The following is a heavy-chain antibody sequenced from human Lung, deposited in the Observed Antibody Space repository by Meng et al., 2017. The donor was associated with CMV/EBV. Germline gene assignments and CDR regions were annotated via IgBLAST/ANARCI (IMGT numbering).Heavy chain of an antibody. J-gene: IGHJ6*02. CDR2: ISGSGGST. Sequence: GGSLRLXCAAFGFTSSTYAMSWVRQAPGKGLEWVSAISGSGGSTYYADSVKGRFTISRDDSKNTMYLQMNSLRAEDTAVYYCAKDRTKRGRKESAAGTIIRGYYYYCMAGWXQGTXVTVSS. CDR1: GFTSSTYA. V-gene: IGHV3-23*01. CDR3: AKDRTKRGRKESAAGTIIRGYYYYCMAG. D-gene: IGHD6-13*01.